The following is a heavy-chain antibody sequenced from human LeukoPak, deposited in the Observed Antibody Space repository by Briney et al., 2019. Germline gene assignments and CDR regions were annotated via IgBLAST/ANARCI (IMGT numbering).Heavy chain of an antibody. Sequence: PGGSLRLSCAASGFTFSSYGMRWVRQAPGKGLEWVSAISGSGGSTYYADSVKGRFTISRDNSENTLYLQMNSLTVDDTAIYYCAKNADRGAYCRGGSCYPYYYYYIDVWGTGTTVTISS. CDR3: AKNADRGAYCRGGSCYPYYYYYIDV. V-gene: IGHV3-23*01. J-gene: IGHJ6*03. D-gene: IGHD2-15*01. CDR2: ISGSGGST. CDR1: GFTFSSYG.